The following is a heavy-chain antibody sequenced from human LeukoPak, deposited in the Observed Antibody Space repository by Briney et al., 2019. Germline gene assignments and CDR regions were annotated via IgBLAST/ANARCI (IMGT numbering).Heavy chain of an antibody. CDR1: GYTFTGFY. V-gene: IGHV1-2*02. J-gene: IGHJ4*02. Sequence: ASVRVSCKASGYTFTGFYLHWVRQAPGQGLEWMGWINPNGGGTNFAQKFQGRVTMTSDTSISTAYMELSSLRSDDTAVYYCARDRQRYFDYWGQGTLVTLSS. CDR3: ARDRQRYFDY. CDR2: INPNGGGT.